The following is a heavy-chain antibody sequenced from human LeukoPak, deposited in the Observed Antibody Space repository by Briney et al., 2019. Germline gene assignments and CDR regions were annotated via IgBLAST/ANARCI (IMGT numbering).Heavy chain of an antibody. CDR3: ARGGRYDFWSGLGPPRATYFDY. V-gene: IGHV4-34*01. CDR1: GGSFSGYC. Sequence: TSETLSLTCAVYGGSFSGYCWSWIRQPPGKGLEWIGEINHSGSTNYNPSLKSRVTISVDTSKNQFSLRLSSVTAADTAVYYCARGGRYDFWSGLGPPRATYFDYWGQGTLVTVSS. J-gene: IGHJ4*02. D-gene: IGHD3-3*01. CDR2: INHSGST.